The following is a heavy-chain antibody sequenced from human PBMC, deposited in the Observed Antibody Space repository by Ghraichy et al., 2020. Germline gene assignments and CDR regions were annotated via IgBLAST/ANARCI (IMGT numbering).Heavy chain of an antibody. D-gene: IGHD6-19*01. CDR1: GGSMSSHY. J-gene: IGHJ4*01. CDR3: ARGGWSMDY. CDR2: IYYSGST. Sequence: ETLSLTCSVSGGSMSSHYWSWIRQPPGKGLEWIGYIYYSGSTNYNPSLKSRVTISVDTSNNQFSLRLSSVTAADTAIYYCARGGWSMDYWGQGTLVTVSS. V-gene: IGHV4-59*11.